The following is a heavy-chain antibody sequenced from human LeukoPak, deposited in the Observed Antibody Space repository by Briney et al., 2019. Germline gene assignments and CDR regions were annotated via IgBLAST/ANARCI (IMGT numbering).Heavy chain of an antibody. D-gene: IGHD4-11*01. J-gene: IGHJ6*03. CDR3: ARGIYSNYVSGDYYYYMDV. CDR1: GGSISSYY. CDR2: IYYSGGT. Sequence: SETLSLTCTVSGGSISSYYWSWIRQPPGKGLEWIGYIYYSGGTNYNPSLKSRVTISVDTSKNQFSLKLSSVTAADTAVYYCARGIYSNYVSGDYYYYMDVWSKGTTVTVSS. V-gene: IGHV4-59*01.